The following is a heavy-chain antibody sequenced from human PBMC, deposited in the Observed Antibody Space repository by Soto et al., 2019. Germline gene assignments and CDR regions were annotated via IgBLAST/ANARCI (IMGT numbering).Heavy chain of an antibody. D-gene: IGHD4-17*01. CDR2: IWYDGRNK. Sequence: QVQLVESGGGVVQRGRSLRLSCAASGFTFSSYGMHWVRQAPGKGLEWVAVIWYDGRNKYYADSVKGRFTISRDNSKNTLYLQMNSLRAEDTAVYYCARDSTHDYGDYGPAYWGQGTLVTVSS. V-gene: IGHV3-33*01. J-gene: IGHJ4*02. CDR3: ARDSTHDYGDYGPAY. CDR1: GFTFSSYG.